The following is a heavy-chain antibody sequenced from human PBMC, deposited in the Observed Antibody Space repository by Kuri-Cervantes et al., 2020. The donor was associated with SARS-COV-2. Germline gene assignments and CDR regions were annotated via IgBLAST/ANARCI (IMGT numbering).Heavy chain of an antibody. J-gene: IGHJ4*02. Sequence: SETLSLTCTVSGGSISSSSYYWGWIRQPPGKGLEWIGSIYYSGSIYYNPSLKSRVTISVDTSKNQFSLKLSSVTAADTAVYYCARHGSSWAYYFDYWGQGTLVTVSS. D-gene: IGHD6-13*01. CDR1: GGSISSSSYY. CDR2: IYYSGSI. V-gene: IGHV4-39*01. CDR3: ARHGSSWAYYFDY.